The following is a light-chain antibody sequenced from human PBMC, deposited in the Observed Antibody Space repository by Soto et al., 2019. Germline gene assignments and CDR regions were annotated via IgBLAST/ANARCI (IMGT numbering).Light chain of an antibody. V-gene: IGKV1-27*01. CDR1: QGISNY. Sequence: DIRMTQSPSSLSASVGDRVTITCRASQGISNYLVWYQQRPGKVPKLLIYAASTLQSGGPSRFSGSGSGTDFTLTISSLQPEDVATYYCQKYNSAHWTCGQGTKVEIK. CDR2: AAS. J-gene: IGKJ1*01. CDR3: QKYNSAHWT.